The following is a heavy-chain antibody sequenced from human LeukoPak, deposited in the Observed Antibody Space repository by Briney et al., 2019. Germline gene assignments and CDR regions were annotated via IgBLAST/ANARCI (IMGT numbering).Heavy chain of an antibody. CDR1: GGSISSYY. CDR2: IYTSGST. V-gene: IGHV4-4*07. Sequence: SETLSLTCTVSGGSISSYYWSWIRQPAGKGLEWIGRIYTSGSTNYNPSLKSRVTMSVDTSKNQFSLKLSSVAAADTAVYYCVINPTDAFDIWGQGTMVTVSS. CDR3: VINPTDAFDI. J-gene: IGHJ3*02. D-gene: IGHD3-10*01.